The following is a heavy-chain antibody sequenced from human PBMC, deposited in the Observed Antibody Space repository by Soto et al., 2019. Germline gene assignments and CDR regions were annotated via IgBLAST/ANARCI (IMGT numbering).Heavy chain of an antibody. CDR2: ISYDASDK. CDR3: ARGGRWLQGNDY. CDR1: GFTFSSYA. V-gene: IGHV3-30-3*01. D-gene: IGHD3-16*01. J-gene: IGHJ4*02. Sequence: QVQLVESGGGVVQPGRSLRLSCAASGFTFSSYAMHWVRQAPGKGLECVAVISYDASDKYYADSVKGRFTISRDHSKNTLYLQMNSLRPEDTAVYYCARGGRWLQGNDYWGQGTLVTVSS.